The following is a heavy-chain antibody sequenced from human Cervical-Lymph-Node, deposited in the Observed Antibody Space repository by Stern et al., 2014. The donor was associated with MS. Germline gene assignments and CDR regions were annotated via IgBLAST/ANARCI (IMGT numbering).Heavy chain of an antibody. CDR3: AAIRIRILGVYLDP. V-gene: IGHV1-24*01. CDR2: FDPEDGET. CDR1: GHTLTELS. Sequence: VQLVQSGAEVKRPGASVKVSCKVSGHTLTELSIHWVRQAPGKGLEWMGGFDPEDGETIYAHKFQGIVIMTEDTSTDTAYMELSSLRSEDTAVYYCAAIRIRILGVYLDPWGQGTLVTVSS. J-gene: IGHJ5*02. D-gene: IGHD3-3*01.